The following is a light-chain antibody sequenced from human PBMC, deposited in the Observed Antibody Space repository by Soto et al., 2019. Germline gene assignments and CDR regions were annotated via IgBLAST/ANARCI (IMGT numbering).Light chain of an antibody. CDR2: GAS. J-gene: IGKJ5*01. V-gene: IGKV3-20*01. CDR3: MQSMQLPIT. CDR1: QSVSSSY. Sequence: EIVLTQSPGTLSLSPGERATLSCRASQSVSSSYLAWYQQKPGQAPRRLIYGASSRGTGSPERFSGGGAGADFTLKISRVLAEDVGPYYCMQSMQLPITFGQGTRLEIK.